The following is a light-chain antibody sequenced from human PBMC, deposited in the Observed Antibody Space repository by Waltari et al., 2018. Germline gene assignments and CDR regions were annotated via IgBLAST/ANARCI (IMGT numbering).Light chain of an antibody. V-gene: IGLV2-14*01. Sequence: QSALTQPASVSGSPGQSITISCTGTSSDVGGYNYVPWYQHHPGKSPKFIIYAVSNRPSGVSNRYHGSKSGNTASLTISGLQAEDEADYYCSSYRSGTSVIFGGGTKVTVL. CDR2: AVS. CDR1: SSDVGGYNY. CDR3: SSYRSGTSVI. J-gene: IGLJ2*01.